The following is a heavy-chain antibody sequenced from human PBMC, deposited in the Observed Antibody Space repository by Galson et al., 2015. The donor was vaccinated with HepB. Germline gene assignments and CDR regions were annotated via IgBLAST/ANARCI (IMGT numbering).Heavy chain of an antibody. CDR1: GYTFTSYG. CDR3: ARDREVTMVRGAPPDY. V-gene: IGHV1-18*01. J-gene: IGHJ4*02. D-gene: IGHD3-10*01. CDR2: ISAYNGNT. Sequence: SVKVSCKASGYTFTSYGISWVRQAPGQGLEWMGWISAYNGNTNYAQKLQGRVTMTTDTPTSTAYMELRSLRSDDTAVYYCARDREVTMVRGAPPDYWGQGTLVTVSS.